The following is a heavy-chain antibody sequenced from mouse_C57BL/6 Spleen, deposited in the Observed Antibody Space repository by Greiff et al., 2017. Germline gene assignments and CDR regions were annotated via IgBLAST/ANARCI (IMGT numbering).Heavy chain of an antibody. CDR1: GYTFTSYW. CDR2: IDPSDSET. V-gene: IGHV1-52*01. CDR3: ALELGKGPWFAY. J-gene: IGHJ3*01. D-gene: IGHD4-1*01. Sequence: VQLQQPGAELVRPGSSVKLSCKASGYTFTSYWMHWVKQRPIQGLEWIGNIDPSDSETHYNQKFKDKATLTVDKSSSTAYMQLSSLTSEDSAVYYCALELGKGPWFAYWGQGTLVTVSA.